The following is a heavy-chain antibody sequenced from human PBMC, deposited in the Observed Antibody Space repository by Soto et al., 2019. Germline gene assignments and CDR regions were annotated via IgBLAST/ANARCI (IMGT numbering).Heavy chain of an antibody. D-gene: IGHD2-2*01. V-gene: IGHV4-59*01. J-gene: IGHJ4*02. CDR3: VRDSPAPH. Sequence: PSVTLSLTCTFCGVATIRCYWSWIRQPPGKGLEWIGYIYYSGSTNYNPSLKSRVTISVDTSKNQFSLKLSSVTAADTAVYYCVRDSPAPHWGQGTLVTVS. CDR2: IYYSGST. CDR1: GVATIRCY.